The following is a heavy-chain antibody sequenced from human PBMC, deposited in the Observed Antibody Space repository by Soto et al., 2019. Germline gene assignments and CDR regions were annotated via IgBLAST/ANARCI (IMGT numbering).Heavy chain of an antibody. D-gene: IGHD4-17*01. V-gene: IGHV4-39*01. CDR2: IYYSGST. Sequence: SEKLPLTCTVSGGTIRSSSYYWGWIRQPPGKGLEWIGSIYYSGSTYYNPSLKSRVTISVDTSKNQFSLKLSSVTAADTAVYYWSMTTVAKCCMVFWCQG. J-gene: IGHJ6*02. CDR3: SMTTVAKCCMVF. CDR1: GGTIRSSSYY.